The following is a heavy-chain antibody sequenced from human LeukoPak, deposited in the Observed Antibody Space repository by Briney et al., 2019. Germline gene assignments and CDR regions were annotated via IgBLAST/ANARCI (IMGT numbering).Heavy chain of an antibody. CDR3: ASNDYRDEGIDS. D-gene: IGHD4-17*01. V-gene: IGHV3-21*01. CDR2: ISYSGPHM. CDR1: GFAFSRYS. J-gene: IGHJ4*02. Sequence: GGSLRLSCAASGFAFSRYSMNWVRQAPGKGLEWVSSISYSGPHMFYADSVTGRFTISRDNAENSLFLQMNSLRAEDTAVYFCASNDYRDEGIDSWGQGTLVTVSS.